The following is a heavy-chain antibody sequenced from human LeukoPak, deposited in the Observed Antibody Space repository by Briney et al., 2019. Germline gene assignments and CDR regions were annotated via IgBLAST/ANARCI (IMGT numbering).Heavy chain of an antibody. CDR2: MSGGSGDT. Sequence: GGSLRLSCAASGFTLRSSAMSWVRQAPGEGLEWVSSMSGGSGDTYYADSVKGRFTISRDNSKNTLYLQMYSLRAEDTAVYYCASVTSTWGQGTLVTVSS. V-gene: IGHV3-23*01. CDR3: ASVTST. CDR1: GFTLRSSA. J-gene: IGHJ5*02. D-gene: IGHD2-8*01.